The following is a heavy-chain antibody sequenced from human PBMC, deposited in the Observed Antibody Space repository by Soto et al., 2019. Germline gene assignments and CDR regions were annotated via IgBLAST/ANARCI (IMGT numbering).Heavy chain of an antibody. J-gene: IGHJ5*02. CDR3: ARLVACSGGSCKFDP. D-gene: IGHD2-15*01. V-gene: IGHV4-39*01. Sequence: QLQLQESGPGLVTPSETLSLTCTVSGGSISSTSYFWAWVRQSPAMGLEWIGSINYRGTTFYIASLNRRAPISIDTSKNQFSLRLKSVTAADTAVYYCARLVACSGGSCKFDPWGQGTLVTVSS. CDR2: INYRGTT. CDR1: GGSISSTSYF.